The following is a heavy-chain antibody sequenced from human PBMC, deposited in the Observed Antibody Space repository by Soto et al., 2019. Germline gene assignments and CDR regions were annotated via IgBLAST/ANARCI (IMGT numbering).Heavy chain of an antibody. CDR2: IIPIFGTA. J-gene: IGHJ4*02. CDR3: AVGDSSGPPGY. CDR1: GGTFSSYA. V-gene: IGHV1-69*13. Sequence: ASVKVSCKASGGTFSSYAISWVRQAPGQGLEWMGGIIPIFGTANYAQKFQGRVTITADESTSTAYMELSSLRSEDTAVYYCAVGDSSGPPGYWGQGTLVTVSS. D-gene: IGHD6-19*01.